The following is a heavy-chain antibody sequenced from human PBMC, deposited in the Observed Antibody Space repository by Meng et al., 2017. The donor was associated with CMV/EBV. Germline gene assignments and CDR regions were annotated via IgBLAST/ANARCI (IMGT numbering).Heavy chain of an antibody. V-gene: IGHV4-34*01. CDR2: INHSGST. CDR3: AREGYYDSSGYYGGYYFDY. Sequence: SFSCYYWSWIRQPPGKGLEWIGEINHSGSTNYNPSLKSRVTISVDTSKNQFSLKLSSVTAADTAVYYCAREGYYDSSGYYGGYYFDYWGQGTLVTVSS. J-gene: IGHJ4*02. D-gene: IGHD3-22*01. CDR1: SFSCYY.